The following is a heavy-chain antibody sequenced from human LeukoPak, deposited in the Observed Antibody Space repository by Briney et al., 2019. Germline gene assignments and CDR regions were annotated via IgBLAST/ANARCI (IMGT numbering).Heavy chain of an antibody. Sequence: EASVKVSCKASGYTFTSDVNWVRQARGHGLEWMGWMNPVSGNTGYAPKFQGRVTMTRDTSISTAYMELRSLRSEDTAVYYYARARVDESCSGGSCYHDDLWGQGTLVTVSS. V-gene: IGHV1-8*01. CDR2: MNPVSGNT. J-gene: IGHJ5*02. CDR1: GYTFTSDV. CDR3: ARARVDESCSGGSCYHDDL. D-gene: IGHD2-15*01.